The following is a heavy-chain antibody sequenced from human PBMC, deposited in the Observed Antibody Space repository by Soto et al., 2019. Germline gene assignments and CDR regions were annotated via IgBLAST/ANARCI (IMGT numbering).Heavy chain of an antibody. CDR3: ARIPPDYGSGSGREVDMVV. V-gene: IGHV2-5*02. Sequence: QITLKESGPTLVKPTQTLTLTCTFSGFSLSTSGVGVGWIRQPPGKALEWLALIYWDDDKRYSPALKSRLTITKDTAKNHVVITMPNMDPVDTATHYCARIPPDYGSGSGREVDMVVGSQGPTITVSS. CDR1: GFSLSTSGVG. CDR2: IYWDDDK. J-gene: IGHJ6*02. D-gene: IGHD3-10*01.